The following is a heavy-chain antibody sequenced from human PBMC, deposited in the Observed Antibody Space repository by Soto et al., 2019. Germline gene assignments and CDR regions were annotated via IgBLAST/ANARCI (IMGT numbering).Heavy chain of an antibody. V-gene: IGHV4-34*01. CDR1: GWSFSGYY. CDR3: ARRLRFYWYFDL. Sequence: SETLSLTCAFYGWSFSGYYWSWIRQPPGKGLEWIGEINHSGSTNYNPSLKSRVTISVDTSKNQFSLKLSSVTAADTAVYYCARRLRFYWYFDLWGRGTLVTSPQ. D-gene: IGHD3-16*01. CDR2: INHSGST. J-gene: IGHJ2*01.